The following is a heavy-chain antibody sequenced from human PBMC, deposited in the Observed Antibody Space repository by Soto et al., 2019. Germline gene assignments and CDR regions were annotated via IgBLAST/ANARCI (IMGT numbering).Heavy chain of an antibody. D-gene: IGHD6-19*01. CDR2: IIPIFGTA. V-gene: IGHV1-69*13. J-gene: IGHJ4*02. CDR1: GGTFSSYA. Sequence: ASVKVSCKASGGTFSSYAISWVRQAPGQGLEWMGGIIPIFGTANYAQKFQGRVTITADESTSTAYMELSSLRSEDTAVYYCARGRVEDSSGWATYFDYWGQGTLVTVS. CDR3: ARGRVEDSSGWATYFDY.